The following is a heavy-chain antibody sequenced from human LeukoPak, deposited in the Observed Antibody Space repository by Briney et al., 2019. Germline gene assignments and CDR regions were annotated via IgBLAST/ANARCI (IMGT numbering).Heavy chain of an antibody. D-gene: IGHD3-22*01. CDR2: IYYSGST. CDR3: ARLNYPLQWLSQGSSYFDY. J-gene: IGHJ4*02. CDR1: GGSISSSSYY. Sequence: KASETLSLTCTVSGGSISSSSYYWGWIRQPPGKGLEWIGSIYYSGSTYYNPSLKSRVTISADTSKNQISLKLISVTAADTAVYYCARLNYPLQWLSQGSSYFDYWGQGTLVTVSS. V-gene: IGHV4-39*07.